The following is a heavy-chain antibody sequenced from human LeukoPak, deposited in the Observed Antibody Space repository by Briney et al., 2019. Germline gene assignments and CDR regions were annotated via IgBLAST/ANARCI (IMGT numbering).Heavy chain of an antibody. D-gene: IGHD3-22*01. CDR2: ISGSSTTI. V-gene: IGHV3-48*02. CDR1: GFTFSSYA. J-gene: IGHJ4*02. CDR3: ARDPGTYFYDSSGYQ. Sequence: GGSLRLSCSASGFTFSSYAMHWVRQAPGKGLEWVSYISGSSTTIYYADSVKGRFTISRDNAKNSLYLQMNSLRDEDTAVYYCARDPGTYFYDSSGYQWGQGTLVTVSS.